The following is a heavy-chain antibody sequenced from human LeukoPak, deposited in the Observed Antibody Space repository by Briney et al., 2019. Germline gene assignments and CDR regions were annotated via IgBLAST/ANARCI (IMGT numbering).Heavy chain of an antibody. D-gene: IGHD4-23*01. CDR2: ISGGSSDI. Sequence: GGSPRLSCAASEFTFSTYSMNWVRQAPGKGLEWVSIISGGSSDIHYADSVKGRFTISRDNAKNSLYLQMNSLRVEDTAVYYCARGATMATRHLDYWGQGTLVTVSS. J-gene: IGHJ4*02. CDR3: ARGATMATRHLDY. V-gene: IGHV3-21*01. CDR1: EFTFSTYS.